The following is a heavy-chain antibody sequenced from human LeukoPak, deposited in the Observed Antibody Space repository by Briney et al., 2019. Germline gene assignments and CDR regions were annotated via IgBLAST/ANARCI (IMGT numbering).Heavy chain of an antibody. CDR2: IYYSGST. Sequence: SETLSLTCAVYGGSFSSYYWGWIRQPPGKGLEWIGSIYYSGSTYYNPSLKSRVTISVDTSKNQFSLKLSSVTAADTAVYYCARHAPCTNGVCYTLEYFQHWGQGTLVTVSS. CDR1: GGSFSSYY. V-gene: IGHV4-39*01. D-gene: IGHD2-8*01. CDR3: ARHAPCTNGVCYTLEYFQH. J-gene: IGHJ1*01.